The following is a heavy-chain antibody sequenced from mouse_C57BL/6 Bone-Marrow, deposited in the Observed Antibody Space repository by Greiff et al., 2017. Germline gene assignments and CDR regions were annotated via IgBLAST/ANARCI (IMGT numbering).Heavy chain of an antibody. J-gene: IGHJ1*03. CDR3: AEYFDV. CDR2: IDPSDSYT. Sequence: QVHVKQPGAELVKPGASVKLSCKASSYTFTSYWMQWVKQRPGQGLEWIGEIDPSDSYTNYNQKFKGKATLTVDTSSSTAYMQLSSLTSEDSAVYYCAEYFDVWGTGTTVTVSS. V-gene: IGHV1-50*01. CDR1: SYTFTSYW.